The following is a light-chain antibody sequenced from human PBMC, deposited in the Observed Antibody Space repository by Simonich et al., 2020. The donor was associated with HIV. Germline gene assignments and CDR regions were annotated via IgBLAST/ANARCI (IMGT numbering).Light chain of an antibody. CDR3: YSTDSSGNHRAV. CDR2: EDS. CDR1: ALPKKY. Sequence: SYELTQPPSVSVSPGQTARITCSGDALPKKYAYWYQQKSGQAPVLVIYEDSKRPSGIPGRFSGSSSGTMATLTISGAQVEDEADYYCYSTDSSGNHRAVFGGGTKLTVL. V-gene: IGLV3-10*01. J-gene: IGLJ2*01.